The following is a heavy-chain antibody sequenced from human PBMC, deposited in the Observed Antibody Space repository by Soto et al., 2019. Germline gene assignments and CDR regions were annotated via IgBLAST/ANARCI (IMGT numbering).Heavy chain of an antibody. V-gene: IGHV4-59*01. J-gene: IGHJ5*02. CDR2: IYYSGST. D-gene: IGHD4-17*01. CDR1: GGSISSYY. CDR3: ARTDDDSGGNSPNWFDP. Sequence: QVQLQESGPGLVKPSETLSLTCTVSGGSISSYYWSWIRQPPGKGLEWIGYIYYSGSTNYNPSLKSRVTISVXXSXNXXSLKLSSVTAADTAVYYCARTDDDSGGNSPNWFDPWGQGTLVTVSS.